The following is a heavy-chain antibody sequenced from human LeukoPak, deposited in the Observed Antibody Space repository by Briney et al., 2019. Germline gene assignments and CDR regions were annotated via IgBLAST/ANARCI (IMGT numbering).Heavy chain of an antibody. D-gene: IGHD2-2*01. CDR1: GGSFSGYY. Sequence: SETLSLTCAVYGGSFSGYYWSWIRQPPGKGLEWIGEINHSGSTNYNPSLKSRVTISVDTSKNQFSLKLSSVTAADTAVYYCARVFTPGYCSSTSCQNYYYYYGMDVWGKGTTVTVSS. CDR3: ARVFTPGYCSSTSCQNYYYYYGMDV. V-gene: IGHV4-34*01. CDR2: INHSGST. J-gene: IGHJ6*04.